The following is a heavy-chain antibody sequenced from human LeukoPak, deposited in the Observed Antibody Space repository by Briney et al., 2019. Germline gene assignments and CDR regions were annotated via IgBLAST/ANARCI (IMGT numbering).Heavy chain of an antibody. J-gene: IGHJ6*03. Sequence: SETLSLTCAVYGGSFSGYYWSWIRQPPGKGLEWIGEINHSGSANYNPSLKSRVTISVDTSKNQFSLKLSSVTAADTAVYYCARGLPYYYYYYYYYMDVWGKGTTVTVSS. V-gene: IGHV4-34*01. CDR1: GGSFSGYY. CDR2: INHSGSA. D-gene: IGHD2/OR15-2a*01. CDR3: ARGLPYYYYYYYYYMDV.